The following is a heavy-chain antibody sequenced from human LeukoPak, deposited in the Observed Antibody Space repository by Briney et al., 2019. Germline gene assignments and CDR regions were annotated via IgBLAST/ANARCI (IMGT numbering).Heavy chain of an antibody. Sequence: SETLSLTCAVYGGSFSGYYWSWIRQPPGKGLEWIGEINHSGSTNYNPSLKSRVTISVDTSKNQFSLKLTSVTAADTAVYYCARVVGRYYKVDYWGRGTPVTVSP. CDR2: INHSGST. CDR3: ARVVGRYYKVDY. J-gene: IGHJ4*02. V-gene: IGHV4-34*01. D-gene: IGHD1-26*01. CDR1: GGSFSGYY.